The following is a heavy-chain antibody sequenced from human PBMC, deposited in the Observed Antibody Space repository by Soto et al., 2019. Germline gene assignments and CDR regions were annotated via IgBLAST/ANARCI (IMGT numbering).Heavy chain of an antibody. CDR3: ARSRGYYYDSSGYYFFDY. CDR2: IDWDDDK. J-gene: IGHJ4*02. V-gene: IGHV2-70*11. CDR1: GFSLSTSGMC. Sequence: SGPTLVNPTQTLTLTCTFSGFSLSTSGMCVSWIRQPPGKALEWLARIDWDDDKYYSTSLKTRLTISKDTSKNQVVLTMTNMDPVDTATYYCARSRGYYYDSSGYYFFDYWGQGTLVTVSS. D-gene: IGHD3-22*01.